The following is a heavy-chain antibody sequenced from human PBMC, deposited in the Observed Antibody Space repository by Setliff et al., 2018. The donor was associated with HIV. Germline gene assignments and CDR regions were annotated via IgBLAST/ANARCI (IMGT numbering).Heavy chain of an antibody. CDR2: MSDYNRNT. CDR3: ARASSDIPGVDSNYFDD. D-gene: IGHD2-2*01. Sequence: ASVKVSCKASGYSFTSFGISWVRQAPGQGLEWVGWMSDYNRNTEHAEKFRGRVTLTKDISTSTAYMELRSLRLDDTAVYYCARASSDIPGVDSNYFDDWGQGTLVTVSS. V-gene: IGHV1-18*01. CDR1: GYSFTSFG. J-gene: IGHJ4*02.